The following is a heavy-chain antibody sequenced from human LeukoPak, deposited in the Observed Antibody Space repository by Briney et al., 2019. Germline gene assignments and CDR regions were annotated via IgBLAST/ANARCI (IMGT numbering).Heavy chain of an antibody. CDR1: GVTFSSNA. CDR2: ISKDGNNK. J-gene: IGHJ4*02. D-gene: IGHD3-16*01. V-gene: IGHV3-30-3*01. CDR3: ARNPLGEYYFDY. Sequence: GGSLRLSCAASGVTFSSNAMHWVRQAPGKGLEWVAIISKDGNNKYYPDAVKGLFTISRDNSKNPIYLQMNSLRDEDTAVYYCARNPLGEYYFDYWGQGTLVTVSS.